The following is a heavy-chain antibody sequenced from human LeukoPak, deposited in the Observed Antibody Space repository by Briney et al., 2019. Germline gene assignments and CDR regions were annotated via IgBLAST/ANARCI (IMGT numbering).Heavy chain of an antibody. CDR1: GGTFNNYA. CDR2: TIPIFGTA. Sequence: GASVKVSCKASGGTFNNYAISWVRQAHGQGLEWMGGTIPIFGTANYAQKFQGRLTIITDESTSTLYMELSSLRSEDTAVYYCARDPNAYCSDVSCLNGDPQYFQYWGQGTLVTVSS. D-gene: IGHD2-15*01. V-gene: IGHV1-69*05. CDR3: ARDPNAYCSDVSCLNGDPQYFQY. J-gene: IGHJ1*01.